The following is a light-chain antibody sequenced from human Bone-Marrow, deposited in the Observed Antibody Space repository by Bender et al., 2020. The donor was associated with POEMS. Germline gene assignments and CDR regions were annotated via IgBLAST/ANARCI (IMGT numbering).Light chain of an antibody. CDR1: SSDVGGYNY. Sequence: QSALTQPRSVSGSPGQSVTISCTGTSSDVGGYNYVSWYQQHPGKAPKLMIFDVSARPSGVPDRFSGSKSDSTASLTISGLQAEDEADYYCTSYTGTNDGTFGGGTKLTVL. J-gene: IGLJ2*01. CDR3: TSYTGTNDGT. CDR2: DVS. V-gene: IGLV2-11*01.